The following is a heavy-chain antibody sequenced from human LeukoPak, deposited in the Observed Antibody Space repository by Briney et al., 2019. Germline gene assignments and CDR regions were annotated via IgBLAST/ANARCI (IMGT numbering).Heavy chain of an antibody. CDR2: INPNSGGT. Sequence: GASVKVSCKASGYTFTGYYMHWVRQAPGQGLEWMGWINPNSGGTNYAQKFQGWVTMTRDTSISTAYIELSRLRSDDTAVYYCARDLGGSYYYGMDVWGQGTTVTVSS. V-gene: IGHV1-2*04. CDR1: GYTFTGYY. D-gene: IGHD2-15*01. J-gene: IGHJ6*02. CDR3: ARDLGGSYYYGMDV.